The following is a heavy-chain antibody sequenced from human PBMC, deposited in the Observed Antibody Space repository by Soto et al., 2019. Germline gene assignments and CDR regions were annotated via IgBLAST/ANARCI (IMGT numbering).Heavy chain of an antibody. CDR3: AKQKLSSSWYSPLGY. CDR1: GYTFTSYG. V-gene: IGHV1-18*01. J-gene: IGHJ4*02. CDR2: ISAYNGNT. Sequence: QVQLVQSGAEVKKPGASVKVSCKASGYTFTSYGISWVRQAPGQGLEWMGWISAYNGNTNYAQKLQGRVTMTTDTSTSTDYMELRSLRSDDTAVYYCAKQKLSSSWYSPLGYWGQGTLVTVSS. D-gene: IGHD6-13*01.